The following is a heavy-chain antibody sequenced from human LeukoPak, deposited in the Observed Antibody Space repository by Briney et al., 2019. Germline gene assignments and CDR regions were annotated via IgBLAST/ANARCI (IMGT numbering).Heavy chain of an antibody. CDR3: AREGYRYYYDSSGYYNFDY. J-gene: IGHJ4*02. CDR2: ISAYNGNT. CDR1: GYTFTGFY. Sequence: ASVKVSCKASGYTFTGFYIHWVRQAPGQGLEWMGWISAYNGNTNYAQKLQGRVTMTTDTSTSTAYMELRSLRSDDTAVYYCAREGYRYYYDSSGYYNFDYWGQGTLVTVSS. V-gene: IGHV1-18*01. D-gene: IGHD3-22*01.